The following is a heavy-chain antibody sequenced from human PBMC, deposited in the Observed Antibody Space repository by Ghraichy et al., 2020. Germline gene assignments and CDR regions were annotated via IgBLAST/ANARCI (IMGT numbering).Heavy chain of an antibody. CDR3: ATSPAGFNVYFDN. J-gene: IGHJ4*02. D-gene: IGHD2-2*01. CDR2: SHYSGST. Sequence: GSLSLTCTVSSGSVSNILYYWGWLRQPPGKGLEWLGSSHYSGSTYKNPSLKSRVSMSVDTSKNQFSLTLTSVTAADTAVYYCATSPAGFNVYFDNWGQGALVTVSS. CDR1: SGSVSNILYY. V-gene: IGHV4-39*01.